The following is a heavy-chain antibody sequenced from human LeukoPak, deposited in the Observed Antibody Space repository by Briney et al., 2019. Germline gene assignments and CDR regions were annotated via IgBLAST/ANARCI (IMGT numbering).Heavy chain of an antibody. Sequence: GGSLRLSCAASGFTFSDHYMDWVRQAPGKGLEWVGRTRNKANSYTTEYAASGKGRFTISRDDSKHSLYLQMNSLKTEDTAVYYCARARADSSSWYYFDYWGQGTLVTVSS. CDR2: TRNKANSYTT. V-gene: IGHV3-72*01. CDR3: ARARADSSSWYYFDY. J-gene: IGHJ4*02. D-gene: IGHD6-13*01. CDR1: GFTFSDHY.